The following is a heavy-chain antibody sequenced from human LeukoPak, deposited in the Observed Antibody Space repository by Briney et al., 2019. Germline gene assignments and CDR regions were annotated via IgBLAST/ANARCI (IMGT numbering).Heavy chain of an antibody. V-gene: IGHV3-30*18. J-gene: IGHJ6*02. CDR2: ISYDGSNK. CDR1: GFTFSNYG. CDR3: AKEALGMDV. Sequence: PGGSLRLSCAASGFTFSNYGIHWVRQAPGKGLEWVAVISYDGSNKYYADSVKGRFTISRDNSKNTLYLQVNSLRAEDTAVYYCAKEALGMDVWGQGTTVTVSS.